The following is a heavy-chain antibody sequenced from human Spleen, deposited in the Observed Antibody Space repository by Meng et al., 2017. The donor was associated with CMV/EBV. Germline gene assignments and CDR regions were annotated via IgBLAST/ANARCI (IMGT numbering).Heavy chain of an antibody. J-gene: IGHJ6*02. CDR3: AKGLYCGGNCYPLGYGMDV. CDR1: GFTFSDYY. CDR2: ISSSGSIM. V-gene: IGHV3-11*01. Sequence: GESLKISCAASGFTFSDYYMTWIRQAPGKGLEWISHISSSGSIMHYAESVKGRFTISRDNGQSTLYLQMNSLRAEDTALYYCAKGLYCGGNCYPLGYGMDVWGQGTTVTVSS. D-gene: IGHD2-21*01.